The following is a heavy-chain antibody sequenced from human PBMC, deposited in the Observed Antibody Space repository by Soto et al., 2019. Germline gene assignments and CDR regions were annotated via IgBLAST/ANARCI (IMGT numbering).Heavy chain of an antibody. CDR1: GFTFSSYS. D-gene: IGHD6-13*01. CDR2: ISSSSSYI. V-gene: IGHV3-21*01. Sequence: GGSLRLSCAASGFTFSSYSMNWVRQAPGKGLEWVSSISSSSSYIYYADSVKGRFTISRDNAKNSLYLQMNSLRAEDTAVYYCARAIAAAGTEDIWGQGTMVTVSS. J-gene: IGHJ3*02. CDR3: ARAIAAAGTEDI.